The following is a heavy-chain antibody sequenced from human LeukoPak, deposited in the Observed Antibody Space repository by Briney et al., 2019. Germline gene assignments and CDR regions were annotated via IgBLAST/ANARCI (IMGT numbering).Heavy chain of an antibody. CDR2: INHSGST. D-gene: IGHD3-22*01. J-gene: IGHJ6*02. CDR1: GGPFSGYY. CDR3: ARIGTTPNRIYYYYYYYGMDV. V-gene: IGHV4-34*01. Sequence: PSETLSLTCAVYGGPFSGYYWSWIRQPPGKGLEWIGEINHSGSTNYNPSLKSRVTISVDTSKNQFSLKLSSVTAADTAVYYCARIGTTPNRIYYYYYYYGMDVWGQGTTVTVSS.